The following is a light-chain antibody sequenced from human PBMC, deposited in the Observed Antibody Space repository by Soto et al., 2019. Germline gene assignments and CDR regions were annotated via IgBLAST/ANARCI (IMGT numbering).Light chain of an antibody. CDR3: MQALQSLT. CDR1: QSLLYTNTYNY. V-gene: IGKV2-28*01. Sequence: EIVMTQSLLTLPVTRGEPASISCRSSQSLLYTNTYNYLDWYVQKPGQSPQLLIYFGSNRAPGVPDRFSGSGSGTDFTLKINRVEAEDVGTYYCMQALQSLTFGQGTRLEI. CDR2: FGS. J-gene: IGKJ5*01.